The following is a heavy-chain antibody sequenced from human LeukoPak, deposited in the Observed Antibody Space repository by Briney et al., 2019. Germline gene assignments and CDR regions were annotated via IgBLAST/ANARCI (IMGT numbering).Heavy chain of an antibody. CDR3: ARGRSVVATSN. Sequence: SVKVSCKASGGTFSSYAISWVRQAPGQGLEWMGGIIPIFGTANYAQKFQGRVTMTRNTSISTAYMELSSLRSEDTAVYYCARGRSVVATSNWGQGTLVTVSS. D-gene: IGHD5-12*01. V-gene: IGHV1-69*05. CDR2: IIPIFGTA. CDR1: GGTFSSYA. J-gene: IGHJ4*02.